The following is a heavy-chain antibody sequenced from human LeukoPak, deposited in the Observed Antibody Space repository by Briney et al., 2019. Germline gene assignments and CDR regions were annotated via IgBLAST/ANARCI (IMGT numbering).Heavy chain of an antibody. Sequence: GASVKVSCKASGGTFSSYAITWVRQAPGQGLEWMGGIIPIFDTANYAQKFQGRITITADESTSTVYMELSSLRSEDTAVYYCARGNGDGYNRGRIYYYYYYMEVWGKGTTVTISS. CDR3: ARGNGDGYNRGRIYYYYYYMEV. D-gene: IGHD5-24*01. CDR2: IIPIFDTA. J-gene: IGHJ6*03. V-gene: IGHV1-69*13. CDR1: GGTFSSYA.